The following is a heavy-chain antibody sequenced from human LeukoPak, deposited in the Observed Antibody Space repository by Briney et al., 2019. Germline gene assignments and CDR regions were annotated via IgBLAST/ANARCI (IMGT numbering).Heavy chain of an antibody. CDR2: THYSGST. Sequence: SETLSLTFTGSGGSINNYYWSWIRQPPGKGLEYIGYTHYSGSTNSNPSLKSRVTMSVDTSNNQFSLKLKSVTAADTAVYYCARNYCGDDCFAFDCWGQGTMVTVSS. CDR1: GGSINNYY. CDR3: ARNYCGDDCFAFDC. V-gene: IGHV4-59*01. J-gene: IGHJ3*01. D-gene: IGHD2-21*02.